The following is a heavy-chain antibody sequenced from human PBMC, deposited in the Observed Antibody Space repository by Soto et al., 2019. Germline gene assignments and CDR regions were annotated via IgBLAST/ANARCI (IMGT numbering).Heavy chain of an antibody. CDR1: GYTFTSYA. CDR3: PGSFVVGPPLDY. V-gene: IGHV1-3*05. D-gene: IGHD2-21*01. J-gene: IGHJ4*02. CDR2: INAGNGNT. Sequence: QVQLVQSGAEEKKPGASVKVSCKASGYTFTSYAMHWVRQAPGQRLEWMGWINAGNGNTKYSQKFQGRVTITRDTPGRTAYMEWSGLRSENTAVYYCPGSFVVGPPLDYGGQEPRVTVSS.